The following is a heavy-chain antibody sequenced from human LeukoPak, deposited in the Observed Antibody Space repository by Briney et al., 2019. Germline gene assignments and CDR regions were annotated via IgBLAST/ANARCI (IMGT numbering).Heavy chain of an antibody. J-gene: IGHJ4*02. CDR2: ITSSSSTI. CDR3: ARTLPRSSA. Sequence: WFSYITSSSSTIYYADSVKGRFTISRDNAKNSLYLQMNSLRAEDTAVYYCARTLPRSSAWGQGTLVTVSS. V-gene: IGHV3-48*04.